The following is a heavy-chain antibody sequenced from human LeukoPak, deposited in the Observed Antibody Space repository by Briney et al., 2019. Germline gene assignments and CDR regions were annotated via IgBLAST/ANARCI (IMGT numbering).Heavy chain of an antibody. D-gene: IGHD1-26*01. V-gene: IGHV1-2*02. J-gene: IGHJ5*01. CDR2: VNPDSGDT. CDR3: ARASGSYWWFDS. CDR1: GYTFTGYY. Sequence: ASVKVSCKASGYTFTGYYLHWVRQAPGQGLEWMGCVNPDSGDTNYAQKFQGSVTMTRDTSISTVYMELSRLRSDDTAVYYCARASGSYWWFDSWGQGTLVTVSS.